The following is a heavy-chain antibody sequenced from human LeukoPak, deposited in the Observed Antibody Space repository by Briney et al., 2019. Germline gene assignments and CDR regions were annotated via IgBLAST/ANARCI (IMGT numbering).Heavy chain of an antibody. J-gene: IGHJ4*02. V-gene: IGHV5-51*01. CDR2: IYPGDSDT. CDR3: ARLRAGFGELPPPDY. CDR1: GYSFTNYW. Sequence: GESLKISCKGSGYSFTNYWIVWVRQMPGKGLEWMGIIYPGDSDTRYSPSFQGQVTISADKSISTAYLQWSSLKASDSAIYYCARLRAGFGELPPPDYWGQGTLVTVSS. D-gene: IGHD3-10*01.